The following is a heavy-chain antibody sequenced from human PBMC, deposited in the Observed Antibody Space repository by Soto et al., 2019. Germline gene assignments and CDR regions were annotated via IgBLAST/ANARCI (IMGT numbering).Heavy chain of an antibody. CDR2: ISFDGNNK. D-gene: IGHD3-3*01. CDR3: AREGEYDFWSGTPYYFDY. J-gene: IGHJ4*02. V-gene: IGHV3-30*03. CDR1: GFTCNTYD. Sequence: SLRLSCAASGFTCNTYDMHWVRQAPGKGLEWVARISFDGNNKYYADSVKGRFTISRDNAKNTLYLQMNSLRAEDTAVYYCAREGEYDFWSGTPYYFDYWGQGTLVTVSS.